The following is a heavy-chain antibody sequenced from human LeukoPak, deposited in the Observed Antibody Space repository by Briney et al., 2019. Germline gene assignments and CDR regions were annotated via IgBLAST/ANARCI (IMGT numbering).Heavy chain of an antibody. J-gene: IGHJ5*02. CDR3: ARDRGSSGYSVSNWFDP. CDR1: GGSISSGGYY. Sequence: PSETLSLTCTVSGGSISSGGYYWSWIRQHPGKGLEWIGYIYYSGSTYYNPSLKSRVTISVDTSKNQFSLKLSSVTAADTAVYYCARDRGSSGYSVSNWFDPRGQGTLVTVSS. D-gene: IGHD3-22*01. V-gene: IGHV4-31*03. CDR2: IYYSGST.